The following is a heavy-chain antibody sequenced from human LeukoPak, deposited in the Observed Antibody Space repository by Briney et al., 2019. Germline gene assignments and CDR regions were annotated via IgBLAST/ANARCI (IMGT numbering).Heavy chain of an antibody. J-gene: IGHJ6*02. Sequence: GGSLRLSCAASGFTFTSYAMTWVCQAPGKGLEWVSGISNSGSSTYYADSVKGRFTISRDNSKNTLYLQLSSLRAEDTAVYYCADTMVRGSYSMDVWGQGTTVTVSS. CDR2: ISNSGSST. CDR3: ADTMVRGSYSMDV. D-gene: IGHD3-10*01. V-gene: IGHV3-23*01. CDR1: GFTFTSYA.